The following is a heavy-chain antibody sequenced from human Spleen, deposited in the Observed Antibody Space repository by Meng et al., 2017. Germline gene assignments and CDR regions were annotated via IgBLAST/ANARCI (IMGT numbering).Heavy chain of an antibody. CDR1: GGSISSGGYS. Sequence: QLQLQESGSGLVKPSQTLSLTCAVSGGSISSGGYSWSWIRQPPGKGLEWIGYIYHSGSTYYNPSLKSRVTISVDRSKNQFSLMVNSVTAADTAVYFCARQHSGTYFGTMDYFDYWGQGTLVTVSS. J-gene: IGHJ4*02. CDR3: ARQHSGTYFGTMDYFDY. V-gene: IGHV4-30-2*01. D-gene: IGHD1-26*01. CDR2: IYHSGST.